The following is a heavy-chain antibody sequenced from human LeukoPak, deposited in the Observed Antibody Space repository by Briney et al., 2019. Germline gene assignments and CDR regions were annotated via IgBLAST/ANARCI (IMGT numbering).Heavy chain of an antibody. CDR2: IKQDGSEK. D-gene: IGHD3-9*01. CDR3: AREGYFDWLLSHYERSFDY. J-gene: IGHJ4*02. V-gene: IGHV3-7*01. CDR1: GFTFSSYW. Sequence: GGSLRLSCAASGFTFSSYWMSWVRQAPGKGLEWVANIKQDGSEKYYVDSVKGRFTISRDNAKNSLYLQMNSLRAEDTAVYYCAREGYFDWLLSHYERSFDYWGQGTLVIVSS.